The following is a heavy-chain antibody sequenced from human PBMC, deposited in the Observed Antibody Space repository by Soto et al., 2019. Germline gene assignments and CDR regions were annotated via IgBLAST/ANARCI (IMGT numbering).Heavy chain of an antibody. CDR2: IYYSGST. J-gene: IGHJ4*01. CDR3: ARGYNWNYGRGAVSLLFDY. CDR1: GDSISSGDYY. V-gene: IGHV4-30-4*01. Sequence: PSETLSLTCTVSGDSISSGDYYWSLIRQSPGKGLEWIGYIYYSGSTYYNPSLKSRITMSVDTSKNQFSLKLSSVTAADTAVYYCARGYNWNYGRGAVSLLFDYWGHGTLFTVSS. D-gene: IGHD1-7*01.